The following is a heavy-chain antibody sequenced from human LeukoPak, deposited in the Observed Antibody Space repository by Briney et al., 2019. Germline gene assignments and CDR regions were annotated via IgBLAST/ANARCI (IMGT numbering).Heavy chain of an antibody. Sequence: PSETLSLTCTVSGGSISSGGYYWRWLRQHPGKGLEWIGYIYYSGSTYYNPSLKSRVTISVDTSKNQFSLKLSSVTAADTAVYYCARESGGFGELLSFDYWGQGTLVTVSS. J-gene: IGHJ4*02. CDR2: IYYSGST. CDR3: ARESGGFGELLSFDY. V-gene: IGHV4-31*03. CDR1: GGSISSGGYY. D-gene: IGHD3-10*01.